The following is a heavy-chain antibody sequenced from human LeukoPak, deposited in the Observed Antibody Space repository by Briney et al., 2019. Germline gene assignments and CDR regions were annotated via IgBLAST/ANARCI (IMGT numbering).Heavy chain of an antibody. Sequence: GASVKVSCKASGGTFRSYAISWVRQAPGQGLEWMGGIIPIFGTANYAQKFQGRVTITADESTSTAYMELSSLRSEDTVVYYCARSYCSSTSCYPFDYWGQGTLVTVSS. D-gene: IGHD2-2*01. CDR3: ARSYCSSTSCYPFDY. CDR2: IIPIFGTA. CDR1: GGTFRSYA. V-gene: IGHV1-69*13. J-gene: IGHJ4*02.